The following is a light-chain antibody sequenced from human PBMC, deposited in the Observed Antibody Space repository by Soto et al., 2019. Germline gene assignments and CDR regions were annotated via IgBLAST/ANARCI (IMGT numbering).Light chain of an antibody. Sequence: QSALTQPASVSGSPGQSITISCTGTSSDIGAYNYVSWYQQHPGKAPKLMIYDVNIRPSGVSNRISGSKSGNTASLTISGLQAEDEADYYCTSWTTSTTMIFGGGTKVTVL. V-gene: IGLV2-14*03. CDR1: SSDIGAYNY. CDR2: DVN. CDR3: TSWTTSTTMI. J-gene: IGLJ2*01.